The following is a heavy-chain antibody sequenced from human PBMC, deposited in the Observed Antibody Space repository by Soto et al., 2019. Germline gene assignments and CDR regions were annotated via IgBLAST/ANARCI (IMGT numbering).Heavy chain of an antibody. Sequence: QVPLVQSGAEVKKPGASVKVSCKASGYTFTSYGISWVRQAPGQGLEWMGWISAYNGNTNYAQKLQGRVTMTTDTSTSTAYMELRSLRSDDTAVYYCARGKVLLWFGELPGYYYGMDVWGQGTTVTVSS. D-gene: IGHD3-10*01. V-gene: IGHV1-18*01. CDR3: ARGKVLLWFGELPGYYYGMDV. J-gene: IGHJ6*02. CDR1: GYTFTSYG. CDR2: ISAYNGNT.